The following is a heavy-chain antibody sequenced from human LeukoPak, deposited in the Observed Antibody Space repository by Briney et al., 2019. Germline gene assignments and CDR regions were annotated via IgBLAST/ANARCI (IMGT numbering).Heavy chain of an antibody. J-gene: IGHJ3*02. V-gene: IGHV4-39*01. CDR1: GGSISSSSYY. Sequence: SETLPLTCTVSGGSISSSSYYWGWIRQPPGKGLEWIGSIYYSGSTYYNPSLKSRVTISVDTSKNQFSLKLSSVTAADTAVYYCARLPKNYVAPGAFDIWGQGTMVTVSS. D-gene: IGHD3-16*01. CDR3: ARLPKNYVAPGAFDI. CDR2: IYYSGST.